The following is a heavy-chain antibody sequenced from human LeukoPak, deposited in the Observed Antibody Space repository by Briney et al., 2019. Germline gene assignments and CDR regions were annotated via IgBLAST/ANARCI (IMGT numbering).Heavy chain of an antibody. CDR1: GGSISSSNW. V-gene: IGHV4-4*02. Sequence: SETLSLTCAVSGGSISSSNWWSWVRQPPGKGLEWIGEIYHSGSTNYNPSLKSRVTISVDKSKNQFSPKLSSVTAADTAVYYCASRGTAAGTRFFDYWGQGTLVTVSS. CDR2: IYHSGST. J-gene: IGHJ4*02. CDR3: ASRGTAAGTRFFDY. D-gene: IGHD6-13*01.